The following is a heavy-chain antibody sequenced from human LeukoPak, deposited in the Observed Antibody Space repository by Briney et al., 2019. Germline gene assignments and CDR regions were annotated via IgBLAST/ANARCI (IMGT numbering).Heavy chain of an antibody. CDR2: IYYSGST. CDR1: GGSISSYY. CDR3: ARSGWLNKIDY. D-gene: IGHD1/OR15-1a*01. V-gene: IGHV4-59*01. J-gene: IGHJ4*02. Sequence: NASETLSLTCTVSGGSISSYYWSWIRQPPGKGLEWIGYIYYSGSTNYNPSLKSRVTISVDTSKNQFSLKLSSVTAADTAVYYCARSGWLNKIDYWGQGTLVTVSS.